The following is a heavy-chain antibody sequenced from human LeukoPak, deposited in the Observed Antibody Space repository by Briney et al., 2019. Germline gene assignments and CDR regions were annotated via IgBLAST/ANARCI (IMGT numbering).Heavy chain of an antibody. CDR2: ISYDGSNK. Sequence: GRSLRLSCAASGFTFSSYGMHWVRQAPGKGLEWVAVISYDGSNKYYADSVKGRFTISRDNSKNTLYLQMNSLRAEDTAVYYCAREKSRQQLVGDAFDIWGQGTMVTVSS. D-gene: IGHD6-13*01. J-gene: IGHJ3*02. V-gene: IGHV3-30*03. CDR3: AREKSRQQLVGDAFDI. CDR1: GFTFSSYG.